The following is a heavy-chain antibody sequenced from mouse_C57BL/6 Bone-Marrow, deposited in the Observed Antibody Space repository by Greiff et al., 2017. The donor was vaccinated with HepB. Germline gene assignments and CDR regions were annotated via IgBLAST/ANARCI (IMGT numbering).Heavy chain of an antibody. J-gene: IGHJ4*01. Sequence: VQLQQSGAELAKPGASVKLSCKASGYTFTSYWMHWVKQRPGQGLEWIGYINPSSGYTKYNQKFKDKATLTADKSSSTAYMQLSSLTYEDSAVYYCARDDYVIHYAMDYWGQGTSVTVSS. D-gene: IGHD2-4*01. CDR2: INPSSGYT. CDR1: GYTFTSYW. CDR3: ARDDYVIHYAMDY. V-gene: IGHV1-7*01.